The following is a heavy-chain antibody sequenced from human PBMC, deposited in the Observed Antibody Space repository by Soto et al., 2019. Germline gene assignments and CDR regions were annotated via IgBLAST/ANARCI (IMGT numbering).Heavy chain of an antibody. J-gene: IGHJ5*02. D-gene: IGHD6-13*01. CDR3: ARGGSSSWSEFDP. CDR1: GFTFISYA. CDR2: ISGSGGST. V-gene: IGHV3-23*01. Sequence: GGSLILSCAASGFTFISYAMSWVRQAPGKGLEWVSAISGSGGSTYYADSVKGRFTISRDNSKNTLYLQMNSLRAEDTAVYYCARGGSSSWSEFDPWGQGTLVTVSS.